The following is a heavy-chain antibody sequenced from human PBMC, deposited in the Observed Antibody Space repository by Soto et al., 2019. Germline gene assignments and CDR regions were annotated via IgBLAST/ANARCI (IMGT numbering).Heavy chain of an antibody. CDR2: INHSGSA. D-gene: IGHD3-10*01. J-gene: IGHJ4*02. CDR1: GGSFSGYS. V-gene: IGHV4-34*01. CDR3: ARCLFSEDYYSGGWYYFDS. Sequence: SETLSLTCAVYGGSFSGYSWTWIRQPPWKGLEWIGQINHSGSANYNPSLKSRVTISVGTSKNQFSLDLSSMTAADTAVYYCARCLFSEDYYSGGWYYFDSWGQGTLVTVSS.